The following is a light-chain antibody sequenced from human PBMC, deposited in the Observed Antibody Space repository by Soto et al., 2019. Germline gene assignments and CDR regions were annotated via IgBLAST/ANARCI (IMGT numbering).Light chain of an antibody. V-gene: IGLV1-40*01. J-gene: IGLJ3*02. Sequence: QAVVTQPPSVSGAPGQRVTISCTGSSSNIGGGYDVPWYQQLPGTAPKLLIYGDSKRPSGVADRFSGSKSGTSASLAITGLQGEDEADYYCRSYEGSRSVGVFGGGTKVTVL. CDR1: SSNIGGGYD. CDR3: RSYEGSRSVGV. CDR2: GDS.